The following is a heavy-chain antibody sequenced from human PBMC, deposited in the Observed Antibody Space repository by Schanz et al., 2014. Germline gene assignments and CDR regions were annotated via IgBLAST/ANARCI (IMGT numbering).Heavy chain of an antibody. CDR2: ISGSSIHK. CDR3: ARGVRIDY. CDR1: GFIFSNSW. Sequence: VQLVESGGGVVQPGRSLRLSCAASGFIFSNSWMSWVRQAPGKGLEWVSHISGSSIHKNYADSVKGRFSISRDNAKNSLYLQMNSLTAEDTAVYYCARGVRIDYWGQGTLVTVSS. V-gene: IGHV3-48*01. J-gene: IGHJ4*02. D-gene: IGHD3-3*01.